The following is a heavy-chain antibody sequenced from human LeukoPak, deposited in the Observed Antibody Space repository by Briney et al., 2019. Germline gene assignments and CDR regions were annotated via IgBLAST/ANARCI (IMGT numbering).Heavy chain of an antibody. D-gene: IGHD2-21*02. CDR1: GFTVSGTH. J-gene: IGHJ5*01. CDR2: MYTGGTT. Sequence: GGSLRLSCAASGFTVSGTHMSCVRQAPGKGLEWVSAMYTGGTTYYPDSVTGRFTVSRDTSRNTLFLHMDSLRAEDTAVYYCAKDEVTSGGGLASWGQGTLVIVSS. V-gene: IGHV3-53*01. CDR3: AKDEVTSGGGLAS.